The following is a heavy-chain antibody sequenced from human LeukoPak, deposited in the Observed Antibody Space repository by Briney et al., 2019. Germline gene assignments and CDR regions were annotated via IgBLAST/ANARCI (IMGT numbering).Heavy chain of an antibody. Sequence: SETLSLTCTVSGGSISSYYWSWIRQPPGKGLEWIGYIYYSGSTNYNPSLKSRVTISVDTSKNQFSLKLSSVTAADTAVYYCAQSYDSSGFYNYWGQGTLVTVSS. CDR3: AQSYDSSGFYNY. CDR2: IYYSGST. V-gene: IGHV4-59*01. D-gene: IGHD3-22*01. CDR1: GGSISSYY. J-gene: IGHJ4*02.